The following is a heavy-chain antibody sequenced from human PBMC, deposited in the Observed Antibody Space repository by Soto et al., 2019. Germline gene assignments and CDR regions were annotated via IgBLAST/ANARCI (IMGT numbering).Heavy chain of an antibody. CDR2: IIPIFGTA. V-gene: IGHV1-69*13. Sequence: GASVKVSCKASGGTFSSYAISWVRQAPGQGLEWMGGIIPIFGTANYAQKFQGRVTITADESTSTAYMELSSLRSEDTAVYYCARDRAYDSSGYYEPQFDYWGQGTLVTVSS. CDR3: ARDRAYDSSGYYEPQFDY. CDR1: GGTFSSYA. D-gene: IGHD3-22*01. J-gene: IGHJ4*02.